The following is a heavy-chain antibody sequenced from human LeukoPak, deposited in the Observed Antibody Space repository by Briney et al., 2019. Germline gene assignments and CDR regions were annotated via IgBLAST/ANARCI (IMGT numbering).Heavy chain of an antibody. V-gene: IGHV1-2*02. J-gene: IGHJ6*03. CDR2: INPNSGDT. Sequence: GASVKVSCKASGYTFTGYYMHWVRQAPGQGLEWMGWINPNSGDTNYAQKFQGRVTMTRDTSISTAYMELSRLRSDDTAVYYCARSLYSGSYYYYYYMDVWGKGTTVTISS. CDR1: GYTFTGYY. CDR3: ARSLYSGSYYYYYYMDV. D-gene: IGHD1-26*01.